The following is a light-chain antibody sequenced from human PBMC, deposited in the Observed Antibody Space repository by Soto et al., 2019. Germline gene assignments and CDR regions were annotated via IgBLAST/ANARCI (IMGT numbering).Light chain of an antibody. J-gene: IGKJ1*01. V-gene: IGKV3-15*01. CDR3: QQYNNWPP. Sequence: EIVMTQSPATRSVSPGERPTLSCRASQSVNSNLAWYQQKPGQAPRLLIYGASSRATGIPARFSGSGSGTEFTLTISSLQSEDFAVYYCQQYNNWPPFGQGTKVEIK. CDR1: QSVNSN. CDR2: GAS.